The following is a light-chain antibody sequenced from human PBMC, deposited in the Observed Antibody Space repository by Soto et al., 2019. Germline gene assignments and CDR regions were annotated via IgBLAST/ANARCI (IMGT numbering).Light chain of an antibody. CDR2: EVT. Sequence: QSALTQPPSASGSPGRSVTISCTGTSSDIGGYDYVSWYQQHPGKAPKLMIYEVTKRPSGVPDRFSASKSGNTASLTGPGLQVEDEADYYCASFAGNNHVVFGGGTTLTVL. CDR3: ASFAGNNHVV. CDR1: SSDIGGYDY. V-gene: IGLV2-8*01. J-gene: IGLJ2*01.